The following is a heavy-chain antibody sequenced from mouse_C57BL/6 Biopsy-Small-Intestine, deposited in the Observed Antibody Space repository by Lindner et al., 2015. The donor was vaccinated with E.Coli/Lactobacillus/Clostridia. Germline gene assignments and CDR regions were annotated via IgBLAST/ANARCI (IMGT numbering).Heavy chain of an antibody. V-gene: IGHV1-14*01. CDR2: INPFNDGT. CDR1: GYSFTGYN. Sequence: VQLQESGAELVKSGASVKISCKASGYSFTGYNMHWVKQKPGQGLEWIGYINPFNDGTKYNERFKGKATLTSDKSSSTAYMELSSLTSEDSAVYYCARGRTARATLSYWGQGTTLTVSS. CDR3: ARGRTARATLSY. D-gene: IGHD3-1*01. J-gene: IGHJ2*01.